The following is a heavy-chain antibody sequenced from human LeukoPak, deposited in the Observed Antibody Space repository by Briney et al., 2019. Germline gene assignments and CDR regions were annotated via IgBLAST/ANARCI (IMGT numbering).Heavy chain of an antibody. CDR2: VKSDGSDT. Sequence: GGSLRLSCAASGSTFSRYWMHWVRQAPGKGLVWVSRVKSDGSDTIYADSVKGRFTISRDNAKNTLYLQMDGLRAEDTAVHYCTTGIGNYYYYWGQGTLVTVAS. D-gene: IGHD3-10*01. J-gene: IGHJ4*02. CDR1: GSTFSRYW. V-gene: IGHV3-74*01. CDR3: TTGIGNYYYY.